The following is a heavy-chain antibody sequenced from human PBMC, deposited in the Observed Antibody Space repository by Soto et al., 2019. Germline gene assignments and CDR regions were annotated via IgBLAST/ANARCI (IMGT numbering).Heavy chain of an antibody. CDR3: AREVITVTPEINDAFDI. J-gene: IGHJ3*02. CDR1: GGSISSDNYY. CDR2: IYYSGST. V-gene: IGHV4-31*03. Sequence: SETLSLTCTVSGGSISSDNYYWSLIRQHPGKGLEWIGYIYYSGSTFYNPSLMSRVTISVDTSKNQFSLKLSSVTAADTAIYYCAREVITVTPEINDAFDIWGHGTMVTVSS. D-gene: IGHD4-17*01.